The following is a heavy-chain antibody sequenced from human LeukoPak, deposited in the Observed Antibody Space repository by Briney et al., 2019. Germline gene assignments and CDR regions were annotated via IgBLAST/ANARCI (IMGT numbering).Heavy chain of an antibody. D-gene: IGHD6-13*01. CDR1: EFTFSSYN. V-gene: IGHV3-21*04. CDR3: ARGYSSSWYQNYFDY. CDR2: ISSSTSYI. Sequence: GGSLRLSCAASEFTFSSYNMNWVRQAPGKGLEWGSSISSSTSYIYYADSLKGRFTISRDNAKNSLYLQMNSLRAEDTALYYCARGYSSSWYQNYFDYWGQGTLVTVSS. J-gene: IGHJ4*02.